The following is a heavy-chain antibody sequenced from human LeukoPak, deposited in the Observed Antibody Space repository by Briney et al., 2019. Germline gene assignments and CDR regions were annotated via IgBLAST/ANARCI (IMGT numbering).Heavy chain of an antibody. CDR3: AREYDILTRFAFDI. CDR1: GFTFSSYG. CDR2: IWYDGSNK. D-gene: IGHD3-9*01. V-gene: IGHV3-33*01. J-gene: IGHJ3*02. Sequence: PGGSLRLSCAASGFTFSSYGMHWVRQAPGKGLEWVAVIWYDGSNKYYADSVKGRFTISRDNSENTLYLQMNSLRAEDTAVYYCAREYDILTRFAFDIWGQGTMVTVSS.